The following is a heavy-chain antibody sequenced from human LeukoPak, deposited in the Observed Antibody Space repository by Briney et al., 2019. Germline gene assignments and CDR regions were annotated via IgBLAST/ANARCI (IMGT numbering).Heavy chain of an antibody. CDR2: INTDGSNT. CDR1: GFTFSRYW. CDR3: ARSGGTYSFDM. D-gene: IGHD1-26*01. J-gene: IGHJ3*02. Sequence: GGSLRLSCAASGFTFSRYWMHWVRQSPGKGLVWVSRINTDGSNTTYADSVKGRFSISRDNAKNTLYLQMNSLGAEDTAVYYCARSGGTYSFDMWGQGTMVTVSS. V-gene: IGHV3-74*01.